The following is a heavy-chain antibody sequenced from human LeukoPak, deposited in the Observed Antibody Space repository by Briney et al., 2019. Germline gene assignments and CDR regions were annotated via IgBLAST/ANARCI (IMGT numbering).Heavy chain of an antibody. CDR1: GFTFSSYA. V-gene: IGHV3-30-3*01. J-gene: IGHJ4*02. D-gene: IGHD6-6*01. Sequence: GGSLRLSCAASGFTFSSYAMHWVRQAPGKGLEWVAVISYDGSNKYYADSVKGRFTISRDNSKNTLYLQMNSLRAEDTAVYYCARDRVGSSSSIIYYWGQGTLVTVSS. CDR3: ARDRVGSSSSIIYY. CDR2: ISYDGSNK.